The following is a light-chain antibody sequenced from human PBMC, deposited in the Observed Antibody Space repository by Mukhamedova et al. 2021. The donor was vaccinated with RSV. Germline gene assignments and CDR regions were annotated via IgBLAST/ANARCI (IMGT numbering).Light chain of an antibody. V-gene: IGKV3D-15*01. J-gene: IGKJ5*01. CDR1: QNIGSR. Sequence: GERATVSCRASQNIGSRLAWYQQKPGQAPRLLIYDTSTRATGIPARFSGFGSGTEFSLTISSLQSEDFALYYCQQYHDWPITFGQG. CDR2: DTS. CDR3: QQYHDWPIT.